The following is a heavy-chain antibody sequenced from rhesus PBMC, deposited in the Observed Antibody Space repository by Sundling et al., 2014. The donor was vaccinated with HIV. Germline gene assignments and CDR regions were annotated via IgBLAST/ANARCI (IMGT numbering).Heavy chain of an antibody. V-gene: IGHV4-80*01. CDR1: NASITTYW. Sequence: QVQLQESGPGLVKPSETLSLTCTVSNASITTYWWSWVRQPPGKGLEWIGEINGNNGITNYNSSLKSRVTISRDTSKNQFSLRLSSVTAADTAVYYCARGVVGLHYGLDSWGQGVVVTVSS. CDR2: INGNNGIT. D-gene: IGHD2-21*01. J-gene: IGHJ6*01. CDR3: ARGVVGLHYGLDS.